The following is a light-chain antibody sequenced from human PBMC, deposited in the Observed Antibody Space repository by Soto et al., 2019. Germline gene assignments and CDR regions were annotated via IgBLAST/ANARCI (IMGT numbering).Light chain of an antibody. CDR1: QSINSW. Sequence: DIQMTQSPSTLSTSVGDRVTITCRASQSINSWLAWYQQRPGKAPNLLIYKASTLETGVPSRFSGSESGTEFTLTISSLQPDDFATYYCQQYHSYPWTFGQGTKVEIK. J-gene: IGKJ1*01. V-gene: IGKV1-5*03. CDR3: QQYHSYPWT. CDR2: KAS.